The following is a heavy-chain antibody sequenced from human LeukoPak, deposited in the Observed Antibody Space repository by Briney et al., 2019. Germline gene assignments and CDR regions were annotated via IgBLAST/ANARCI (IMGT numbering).Heavy chain of an antibody. Sequence: PGRSLRLSCAASGFTFDDYAMHWVRQGPGKGLEWVSGISWNSGSIVYADSVKGRFTISRDNAKSSLYLQMDTLRPEDTALYYCATDSMLVSGSGSYFDYWGQGTLVTVSS. CDR2: ISWNSGSI. J-gene: IGHJ4*02. V-gene: IGHV3-9*01. D-gene: IGHD3-10*01. CDR3: ATDSMLVSGSGSYFDY. CDR1: GFTFDDYA.